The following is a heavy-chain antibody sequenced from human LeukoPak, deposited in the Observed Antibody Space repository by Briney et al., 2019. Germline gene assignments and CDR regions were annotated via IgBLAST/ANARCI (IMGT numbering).Heavy chain of an antibody. CDR3: ARGRGPYGWFDP. D-gene: IGHD3-10*01. CDR2: MSSDESTT. V-gene: IGHV3-74*01. CDR1: GFTLSSYW. J-gene: IGHJ5*02. Sequence: GGSLRLSCAASGFTLSSYWMHWARQTPGRGLVWVSRMSSDESTTNYADSVRGRFTISRDNAKNALYLQMNNLRAEDTAIYFCARGRGPYGWFDPWGQGTLVTVSS.